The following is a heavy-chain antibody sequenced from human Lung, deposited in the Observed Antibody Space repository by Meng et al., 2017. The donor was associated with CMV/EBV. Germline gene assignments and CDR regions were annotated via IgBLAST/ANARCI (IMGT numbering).Heavy chain of an antibody. CDR1: FGPYS. CDR3: AKDSGLSGYTDSSGYSPFDP. D-gene: IGHD3-22*01. V-gene: IGHV3-23*01. CDR2: ISGRGCST. Sequence: FGPYSMNLLRPPPWQLLSFVSTISGRGCSTYSADSLQGPFTLSRSNSKNTVYLQVKTLRAEDTSVYSCAKDSGLSGYTDSSGYSPFDPWGQGTLVTVSS. J-gene: IGHJ5*02.